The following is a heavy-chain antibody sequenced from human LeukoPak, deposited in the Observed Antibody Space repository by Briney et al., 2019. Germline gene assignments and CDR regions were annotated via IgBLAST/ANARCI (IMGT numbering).Heavy chain of an antibody. D-gene: IGHD5-18*01. CDR2: ISAYNGNT. CDR1: GYTFTSYG. V-gene: IGHV1-18*01. J-gene: IGHJ6*03. CDR3: ARTAMASYYMDV. Sequence: ASVKVSCKASGYTFTSYGISWVRQAPGQGLEWMGWISAYNGNTNYAQKLQGRVTMTTDTSTSTAYMELSSLRSEDTAVYYCARTAMASYYMDVWGKGTTVTVSS.